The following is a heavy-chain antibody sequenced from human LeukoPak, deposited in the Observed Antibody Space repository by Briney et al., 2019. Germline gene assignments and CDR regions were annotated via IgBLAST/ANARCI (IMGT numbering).Heavy chain of an antibody. Sequence: SETLSLTCTVSGDSISSYYWSWIRQPPGKGLEWIGYICTSGGINYIPSLKGRVTISIDTSKNQFSLKLSSVTAADSAVYYCARLTRLSTSPDRYYLDYWGQGTLVTVSS. D-gene: IGHD6-6*01. CDR3: ARLTRLSTSPDRYYLDY. CDR2: ICTSGGI. CDR1: GDSISSYY. V-gene: IGHV4-4*09. J-gene: IGHJ4*02.